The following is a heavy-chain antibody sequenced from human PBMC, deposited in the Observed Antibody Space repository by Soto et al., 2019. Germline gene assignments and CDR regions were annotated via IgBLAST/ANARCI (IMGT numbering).Heavy chain of an antibody. J-gene: IGHJ4*02. Sequence: QITLKESGPTLVKPTQTLTLTCTFSGFSHSTSGVGVGWIRKPPGKALEWLALIYWDDDKRYSPSLKSRLTITKDTSKNQVVLTMSNMDPVDTATYYCAHRPSYCSGGSCYSGFDYWGQGTLVTVSS. D-gene: IGHD2-15*01. V-gene: IGHV2-5*02. CDR1: GFSHSTSGVG. CDR3: AHRPSYCSGGSCYSGFDY. CDR2: IYWDDDK.